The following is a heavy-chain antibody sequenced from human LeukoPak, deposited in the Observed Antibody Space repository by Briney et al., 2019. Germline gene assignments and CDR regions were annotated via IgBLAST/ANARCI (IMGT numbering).Heavy chain of an antibody. CDR1: GFTFSSYR. V-gene: IGHV3-48*01. CDR3: AREPGGYCSGGSCYYQLHFDY. CDR2: ISSSSSTL. J-gene: IGHJ4*02. Sequence: GGSLRLSCAASGFTFSSYRMNWVRQAPGKGLEGVSYISSSSSTLYYADSVKGRFTISRDNAKNSLYLQMNSLRAEDTAVYSCAREPGGYCSGGSCYYQLHFDYWGQGTLVTVSS. D-gene: IGHD2-15*01.